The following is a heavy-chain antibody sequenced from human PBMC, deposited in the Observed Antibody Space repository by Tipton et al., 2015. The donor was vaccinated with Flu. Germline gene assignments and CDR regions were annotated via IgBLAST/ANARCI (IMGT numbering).Heavy chain of an antibody. Sequence: TLSLTCTVSGGSISSSSYYWGWIRQPPGKGLEWIGSIYYSGSTYYNPSLKSRLTISVDTSKNQFSLKLSSVTAADTAVYYCARRGGSGWYLDYWGQGTLVTVSS. CDR2: IYYSGST. CDR3: ARRGGSGWYLDY. V-gene: IGHV4-39*01. D-gene: IGHD6-19*01. J-gene: IGHJ4*02. CDR1: GGSISSSSYY.